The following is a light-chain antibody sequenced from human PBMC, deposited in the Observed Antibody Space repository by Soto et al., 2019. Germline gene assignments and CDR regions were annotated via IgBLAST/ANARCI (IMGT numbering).Light chain of an antibody. CDR3: QQRSNWPPLFT. J-gene: IGKJ3*01. V-gene: IGKV3-11*01. CDR2: DAS. CDR1: RSVSSY. Sequence: EMVLTQSPATLSLSPGERATLSCRASRSVSSYLAWYQQKPGQAPRLLIYDASTMATGIPARFSGSGSGTDFTLTISSLEPEDFAVYYCQQRSNWPPLFTFGPGTKVDIK.